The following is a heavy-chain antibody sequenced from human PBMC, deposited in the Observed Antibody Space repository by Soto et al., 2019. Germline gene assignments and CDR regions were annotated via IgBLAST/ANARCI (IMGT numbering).Heavy chain of an antibody. Sequence: SETLSLTCTVSGASISGFYWSWIRKSAGKGLEWIGRIYATGTTDYNPSLKSRVMMSVDTSKRQFSLKLRSVTAADTAVYYCVRDGTKTLRDWFDPWGQGISVTVSS. V-gene: IGHV4-4*07. J-gene: IGHJ5*02. CDR3: VRDGTKTLRDWFDP. CDR2: IYATGTT. D-gene: IGHD1-1*01. CDR1: GASISGFY.